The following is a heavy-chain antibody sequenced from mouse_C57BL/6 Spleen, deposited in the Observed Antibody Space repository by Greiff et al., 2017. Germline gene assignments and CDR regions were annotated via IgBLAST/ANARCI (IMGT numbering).Heavy chain of an antibody. V-gene: IGHV1-19*01. J-gene: IGHJ1*03. CDR1: GYTFTDYY. D-gene: IGHD1-1*01. Sequence: EVQLQQSGPVLVKPGASVKMSCKASGYTFTDYYMNWVKQSHGKSLEWIGVINPYNGGTSYNQKFKGKATLTVDKSSSTAYMELHSLTSEDSAVDYGAPYYGSSYGYFDVWGTGTTVTVSS. CDR3: APYYGSSYGYFDV. CDR2: INPYNGGT.